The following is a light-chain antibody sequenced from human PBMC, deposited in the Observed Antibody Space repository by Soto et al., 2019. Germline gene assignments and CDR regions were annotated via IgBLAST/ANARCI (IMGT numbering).Light chain of an antibody. CDR2: GAS. CDR3: QKFSSYPLN. Sequence: EIVMTQSPATLSVSPGEIATFSCSASQSVNTNLAWYQLKPGQAPRLLIYGASTRATGIPARFSGSGSGTEFTLTISRLEPEDFAVYYCQKFSSYPLNFGGGTKVDIK. CDR1: QSVNTN. V-gene: IGKV3-15*01. J-gene: IGKJ4*01.